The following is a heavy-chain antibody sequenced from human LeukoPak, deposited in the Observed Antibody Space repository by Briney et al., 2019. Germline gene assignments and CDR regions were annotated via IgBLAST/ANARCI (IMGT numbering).Heavy chain of an antibody. CDR1: GGSFSGYY. CDR3: ARYEGSGWYLDY. Sequence: SETLSLTCAVYGGSFSGYYWSWIRQPPGKGLEWIGEINHSGSTNYNPSLKSRVTISVDTSKNQFSLKLSSVTAADTAVYYCARYEGSGWYLDYWGQGTLVTVSS. V-gene: IGHV4-34*01. CDR2: INHSGST. J-gene: IGHJ4*02. D-gene: IGHD6-19*01.